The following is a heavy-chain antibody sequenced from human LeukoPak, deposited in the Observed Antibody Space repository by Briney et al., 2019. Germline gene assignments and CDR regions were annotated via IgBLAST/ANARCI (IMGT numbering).Heavy chain of an antibody. CDR2: IYYSGST. D-gene: IGHD3-3*01. V-gene: IGHV4-39*07. CDR1: GGSISNSSYY. J-gene: IGHJ4*02. CDR3: ARDFRGGYDFWSGYYTPYYFDY. Sequence: PSETLSLTCTVSGGSISNSSYYWGWIRQPPGKGLEWIGSIYYSGSTYYNPSLKSRVTISVDTSKNQFSLKLSSVTAADTAVYYCARDFRGGYDFWSGYYTPYYFDYWGQGTLVTVSP.